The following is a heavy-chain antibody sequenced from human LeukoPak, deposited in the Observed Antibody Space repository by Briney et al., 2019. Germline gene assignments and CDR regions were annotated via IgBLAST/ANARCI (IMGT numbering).Heavy chain of an antibody. Sequence: ASVKASCKASGYTFTSYYMHWVRQAPGQGLEWMGIINTSGGSTTYAEKFQGRVTMTRDTSTSTVYMDLSSLRSEDTAVYYCARQKVEWVLLPWSAFDIWGQGTMVTVSS. CDR1: GYTFTSYY. D-gene: IGHD1-26*01. J-gene: IGHJ3*02. CDR2: INTSGGST. V-gene: IGHV1-46*01. CDR3: ARQKVEWVLLPWSAFDI.